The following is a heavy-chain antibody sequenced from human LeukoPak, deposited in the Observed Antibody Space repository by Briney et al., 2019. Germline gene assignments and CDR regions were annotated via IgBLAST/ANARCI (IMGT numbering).Heavy chain of an antibody. V-gene: IGHV3-23*01. CDR1: GFTFSSYT. J-gene: IGHJ4*01. CDR3: AKGLNSVAALLDY. D-gene: IGHD6-6*01. CDR2: ISGSGGST. Sequence: GGSLRLSCAASGFTFSSYTMAWVRRAPGKGLEWVSAISGSGGSTYYADSVKGRFTISRDNPKNTMFLQMNSLRAEDTAVYYCAKGLNSVAALLDYWGHGTLVTVSS.